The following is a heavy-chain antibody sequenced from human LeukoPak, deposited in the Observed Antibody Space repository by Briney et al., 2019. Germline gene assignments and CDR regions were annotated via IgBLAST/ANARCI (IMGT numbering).Heavy chain of an antibody. J-gene: IGHJ4*02. Sequence: PGESLKISCKGSGYGFSSYWIGWVRQMPGKGLEYMGIICPGDSDTRYSQSFQGQVTISADKSITTAYLQWSSLKASDTAVYYCAKHTTVGGSLRFDYWGQGTLVSVSS. CDR2: ICPGDSDT. D-gene: IGHD4-23*01. CDR3: AKHTTVGGSLRFDY. V-gene: IGHV5-51*01. CDR1: GYGFSSYW.